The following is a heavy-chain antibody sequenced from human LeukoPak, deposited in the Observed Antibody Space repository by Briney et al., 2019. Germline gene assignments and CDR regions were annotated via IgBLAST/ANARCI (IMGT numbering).Heavy chain of an antibody. CDR2: FSGRGTHT. D-gene: IGHD3-16*02. V-gene: IGHV3-23*01. CDR3: AKTYWGSYRDAFDI. J-gene: IGHJ3*02. CDR1: GFIFNDYA. Sequence: GGSLRLSCAASGFIFNDYAMTWVRQAPGEGLEWVSVFSGRGTHTYFADSVKGRFTISRDNSKNTLYLQMNSLRAEDTAVYYCAKTYWGSYRDAFDIWGQGTMVTVSS.